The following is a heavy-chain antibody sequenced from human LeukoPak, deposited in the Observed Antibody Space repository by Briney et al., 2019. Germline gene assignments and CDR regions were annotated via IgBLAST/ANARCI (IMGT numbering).Heavy chain of an antibody. V-gene: IGHV3-23*01. Sequence: GGSLRLSCAASGFTFSTYAMSWVRQAPGKGLEWVSGISGSGGSTYYADSVKGRFTISRDNSKNTLYLQMNSLRAEDTAEYYCAKDRSFDLTYYIDYWAQGTLVTVSS. D-gene: IGHD6-13*01. CDR2: ISGSGGST. J-gene: IGHJ4*02. CDR3: AKDRSFDLTYYIDY. CDR1: GFTFSTYA.